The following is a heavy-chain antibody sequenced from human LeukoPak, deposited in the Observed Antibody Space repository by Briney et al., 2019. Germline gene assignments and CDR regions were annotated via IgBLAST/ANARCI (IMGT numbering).Heavy chain of an antibody. CDR1: GFTFSSYG. J-gene: IGHJ5*02. CDR2: IWYDGSNK. Sequence: GGSLRLSCAASGFTFSSYGMHWVRQAPGKGLEWVAVIWYDGSNKYYADSVKGRFTTSRDNSKNTLYLQMNSLRAEDTAVYYCAILNSYSSGWLKFDPWGQGTLVTVSS. D-gene: IGHD6-19*01. V-gene: IGHV3-33*01. CDR3: AILNSYSSGWLKFDP.